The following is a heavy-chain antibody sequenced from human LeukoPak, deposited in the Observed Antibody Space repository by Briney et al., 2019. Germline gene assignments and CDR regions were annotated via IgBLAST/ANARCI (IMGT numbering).Heavy chain of an antibody. D-gene: IGHD1-26*01. CDR2: IKSKTDGGTT. CDR3: TTTPTTEDYYYYGMDV. J-gene: IGHJ6*02. Sequence: GGSLRLSCAASGFTFSNAWMSWVRQAPGKGLEWVGRIKSKTDGGTTDYAAPVKGRFTISRDDSKNTLYLQMNSLKTEDTAVYYCTTTPTTEDYYYYGMDVWGQGTTVTVSS. V-gene: IGHV3-15*01. CDR1: GFTFSNAW.